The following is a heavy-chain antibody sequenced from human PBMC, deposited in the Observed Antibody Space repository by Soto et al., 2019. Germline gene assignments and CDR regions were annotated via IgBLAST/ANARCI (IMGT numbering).Heavy chain of an antibody. D-gene: IGHD6-13*01. J-gene: IGHJ4*02. CDR1: GGSISSYY. Sequence: SETPSLTCTVSGGSISSYYWSWIRQPPGKGLEWIGYIYYSGSTNYNPSLKSRVTISVDTSKNQFSLKLSSVTAADTAVYYCARVPLSSSSWYYFDYWGQGTLVTVSS. CDR3: ARVPLSSSSWYYFDY. CDR2: IYYSGST. V-gene: IGHV4-59*01.